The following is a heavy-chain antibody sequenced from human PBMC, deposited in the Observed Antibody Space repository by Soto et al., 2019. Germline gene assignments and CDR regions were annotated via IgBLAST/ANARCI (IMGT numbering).Heavy chain of an antibody. CDR3: ARERVLRYFDPHPPSHYYYGMDV. D-gene: IGHD3-9*01. CDR2: INSDGSST. J-gene: IGHJ6*02. CDR1: GFTFSSYW. Sequence: PGGSLRLSCAASGFTFSSYWMHWVRQAPGKGLVWVSRINSDGSSTSYADSVKGRFTISRDNAKNTLYLQMNSLRAEDTAVYYCARERVLRYFDPHPPSHYYYGMDVWGQGTTVTVSS. V-gene: IGHV3-74*01.